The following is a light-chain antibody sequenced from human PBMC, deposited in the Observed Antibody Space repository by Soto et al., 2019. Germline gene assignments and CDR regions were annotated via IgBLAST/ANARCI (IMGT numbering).Light chain of an antibody. V-gene: IGKV3-20*01. CDR3: QQYGSSPPIT. Sequence: EIGLTQSPGPLSLSPGERATLSCRASQSVSSGYLAWNQRKPGQPPSPLIYGASSRATGIPDRFSGSGSGTDFTLTISRLEPEEYAVYYCQQYGSSPPITFGQGTRLEIK. CDR2: GAS. CDR1: QSVSSGY. J-gene: IGKJ5*01.